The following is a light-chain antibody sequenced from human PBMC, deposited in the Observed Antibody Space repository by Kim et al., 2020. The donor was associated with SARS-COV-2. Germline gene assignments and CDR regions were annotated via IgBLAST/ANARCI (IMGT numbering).Light chain of an antibody. J-gene: IGLJ3*02. CDR1: NSNIGVNT. CDR3: ATWDDSLNAWV. Sequence: QRVTISCSGSNSNIGVNTVNWYQQFPGTAPKLLIFRNNQRPSVVPDRFSGSKSGASASLALSGLLSEDEADYYCATWDDSLNAWVFGGGTKLTVL. V-gene: IGLV1-44*01. CDR2: RNN.